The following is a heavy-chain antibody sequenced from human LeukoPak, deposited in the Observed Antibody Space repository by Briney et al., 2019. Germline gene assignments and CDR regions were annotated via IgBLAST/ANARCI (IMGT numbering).Heavy chain of an antibody. J-gene: IGHJ3*02. CDR1: GGSVSPYY. D-gene: IGHD3/OR15-3a*01. Sequence: SETLSLTCTVSGGSVSPYYWSWIRQPPGKGREYIGYIFYSGSTNYNPSLKSRVTISIDTSTNQFSLNLTSVTAADTAVYYCARGLWTYYTPDAFDNWGRGTMVTASS. V-gene: IGHV4-59*02. CDR2: IFYSGST. CDR3: ARGLWTYYTPDAFDN.